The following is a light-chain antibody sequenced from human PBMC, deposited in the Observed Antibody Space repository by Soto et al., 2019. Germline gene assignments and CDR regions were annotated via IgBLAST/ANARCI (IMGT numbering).Light chain of an antibody. J-gene: IGLJ1*01. V-gene: IGLV2-14*01. Sequence: QSALTQPASVSGSPGQSITISCTGTSSDVAGYNYVSWYQQHPGTAPKLMIYEVTNRPSGVSNRFSGSKSGNTASLTISGLQAEDEADYYCSSYTTSTNYVFGTGTKLTVL. CDR3: SSYTTSTNYV. CDR1: SSDVAGYNY. CDR2: EVT.